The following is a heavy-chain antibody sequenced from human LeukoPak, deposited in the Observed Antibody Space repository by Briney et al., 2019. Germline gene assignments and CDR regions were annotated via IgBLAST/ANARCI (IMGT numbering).Heavy chain of an antibody. CDR3: ARIRYYDFWNGRLLDF. D-gene: IGHD3-3*01. V-gene: IGHV5-51*01. CDR2: IYPGDSET. CDR1: GYSFFTHW. J-gene: IGHJ4*02. Sequence: GESLKISCKASGYSFFTHWIAWVRQMPGKGLEWMGIIYPGDSETRYSPSFQGQVTISADTSINTAYLEWTSLKASDSARYYCARIRYYDFWNGRLLDFWGQGTLVTVSS.